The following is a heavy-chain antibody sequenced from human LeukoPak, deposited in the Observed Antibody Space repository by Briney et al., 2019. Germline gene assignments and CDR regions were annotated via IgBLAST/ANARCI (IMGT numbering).Heavy chain of an antibody. CDR3: ATAPIVGAPMIYY. J-gene: IGHJ4*02. CDR2: FDPEDGET. V-gene: IGHV1-24*01. CDR1: GYTLTELS. D-gene: IGHD1-26*01. Sequence: ASVKVSCKVSGYTLTELSMHWVRQAPGKGLAWMGGFDPEDGETIYAQKFQDRVTMTEDTSTDTAYMELSSLRSEDTAVYYCATAPIVGAPMIYYWGQGTLVTVSS.